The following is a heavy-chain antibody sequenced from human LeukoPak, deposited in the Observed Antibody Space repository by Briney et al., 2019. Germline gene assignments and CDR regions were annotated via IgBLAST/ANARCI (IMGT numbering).Heavy chain of an antibody. CDR1: GFTFSRYG. CDR2: ISYDGSNK. J-gene: IGHJ4*02. D-gene: IGHD5-24*01. V-gene: IGHV3-30*03. CDR3: ARDNGDGYNLPDY. Sequence: GRSLRLSCAASGFTFSRYGMHWVRQAPGKGLEWVAVISYDGSNKYYADSVKGRFTISRDNSKNTLYLQMNSLRAEDTAVYYCARDNGDGYNLPDYWGQGTLVTVSS.